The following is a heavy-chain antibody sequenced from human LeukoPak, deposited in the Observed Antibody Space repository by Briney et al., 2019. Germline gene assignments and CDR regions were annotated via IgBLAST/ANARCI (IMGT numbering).Heavy chain of an antibody. D-gene: IGHD2-15*01. CDR1: GFTFSSYG. CDR3: ARDLMIVVVVAATTPPRYGMDV. V-gene: IGHV3-30*03. CDR2: ISYDGSNK. J-gene: IGHJ6*02. Sequence: GGSLRLSCAASGFTFSSYGMHWVRQAPGKGLEWVAVISYDGSNKYYADSVKGRFTISRDNSKNTLYLQMNSLRAEDTAVYYCARDLMIVVVVAATTPPRYGMDVWGQGTTVTVSS.